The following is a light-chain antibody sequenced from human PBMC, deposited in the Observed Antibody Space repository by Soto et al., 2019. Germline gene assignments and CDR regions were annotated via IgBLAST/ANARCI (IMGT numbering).Light chain of an antibody. J-gene: IGKJ2*01. CDR1: QSVSAY. Sequence: DIQMTQSPSSLSASVGDRVTITCRASQSVSAYLLWYQQRQGTAPKLLIYGASNLVSGVPSRFSGSGSGTTFTLTISSLQPEDFATYYCQQSYKTPHTFGQGTKLETK. CDR2: GAS. CDR3: QQSYKTPHT. V-gene: IGKV1-39*01.